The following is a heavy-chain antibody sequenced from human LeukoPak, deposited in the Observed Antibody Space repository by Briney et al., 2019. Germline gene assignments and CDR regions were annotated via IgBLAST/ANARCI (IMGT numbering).Heavy chain of an antibody. Sequence: GGSLRLSCAASGFTFSSYWMSWVRRAPGKGLEWVANIKQDGSEKYYVDSVKGRFTISRDNAKNSLYLQMDRLRAEDTAVYYCARDNYSGSRYFDYWGQGTLVTVSS. CDR3: ARDNYSGSRYFDY. D-gene: IGHD1-26*01. CDR2: IKQDGSEK. V-gene: IGHV3-7*01. CDR1: GFTFSSYW. J-gene: IGHJ4*02.